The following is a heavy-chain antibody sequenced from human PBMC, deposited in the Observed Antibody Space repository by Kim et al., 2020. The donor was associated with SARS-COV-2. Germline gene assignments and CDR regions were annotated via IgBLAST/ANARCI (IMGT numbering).Heavy chain of an antibody. CDR1: GFTFSDYY. CDR3: ARLPVTMIVVVAYWYFDL. D-gene: IGHD3-22*01. J-gene: IGHJ2*01. Sequence: GGSLRLSCAASGFTFSDYYMSWIRQAPGKGLEWVSYISSSSSYTNYADSVKGRFTISRDNAKNSLYLQMNSLRAEDTAVYYCARLPVTMIVVVAYWYFDLWGRGTLVTVSS. CDR2: ISSSSSYT. V-gene: IGHV3-11*06.